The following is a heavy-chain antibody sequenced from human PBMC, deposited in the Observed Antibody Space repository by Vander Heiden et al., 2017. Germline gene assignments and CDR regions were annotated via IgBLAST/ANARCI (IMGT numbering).Heavy chain of an antibody. Sequence: EVQLVQSGAEVPQPGESLKISCKGSGYSFTSYWIGWVRQMPGKGLEWMGIIYPGDSDTRYSPSFQGQVTISADKSISTAYLQWSSLKASDTAMYYCARLPPYGDYVLGAFDIWGQGTMVTVSS. CDR1: GYSFTSYW. J-gene: IGHJ3*02. V-gene: IGHV5-51*01. D-gene: IGHD4-17*01. CDR3: ARLPPYGDYVLGAFDI. CDR2: IYPGDSDT.